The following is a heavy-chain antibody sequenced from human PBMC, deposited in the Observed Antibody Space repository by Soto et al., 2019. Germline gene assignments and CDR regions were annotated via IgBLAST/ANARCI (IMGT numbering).Heavy chain of an antibody. D-gene: IGHD3-3*01. CDR1: GYTFTSYA. J-gene: IGHJ6*02. CDR2: INAGNGNT. CDR3: ARPLRFLEWSPPSPDYYYYGMDV. Sequence: ASVKVSCKASGYTFTSYAMHWVRQAPGQRLEWMGWINAGNGNTKYSQKFQGRVTITRDTSASTAYMELSSLRSEDTAVYYCARPLRFLEWSPPSPDYYYYGMDVWGQGTTVTVS. V-gene: IGHV1-3*01.